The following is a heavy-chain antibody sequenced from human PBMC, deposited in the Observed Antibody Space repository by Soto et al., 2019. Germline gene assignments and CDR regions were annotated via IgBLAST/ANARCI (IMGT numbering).Heavy chain of an antibody. CDR1: GGSISSGGYY. CDR2: IYYSGST. D-gene: IGHD3-9*01. V-gene: IGHV4-31*03. J-gene: IGHJ4*02. Sequence: PSETLSLTCTVSGGSISSGGYYWSWIRQHPGKGLEWIGYIYYSGSTYYNPSLKSRVTISVDTSKNQFSLKLSSVTAADTAVYYCAREILTGYYAFDYWGQGTLVTVSS. CDR3: AREILTGYYAFDY.